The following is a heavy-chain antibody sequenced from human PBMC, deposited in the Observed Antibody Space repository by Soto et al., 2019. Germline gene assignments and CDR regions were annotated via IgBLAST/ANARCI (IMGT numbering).Heavy chain of an antibody. D-gene: IGHD3-22*01. CDR3: ARGDYYDSSGPFSDAFDI. CDR1: GFTVSSNY. CDR2: IYSSDYT. Sequence: PGGSLRLSCAASGFTVSSNYMNWVRQAPGKGLEWVSAIYSSDYTYYADSVKGRFTISRDNAKNSLYLQMNSLRAEDTAVYYCARGDYYDSSGPFSDAFDIWGQGTMVTVSS. J-gene: IGHJ3*02. V-gene: IGHV3-66*01.